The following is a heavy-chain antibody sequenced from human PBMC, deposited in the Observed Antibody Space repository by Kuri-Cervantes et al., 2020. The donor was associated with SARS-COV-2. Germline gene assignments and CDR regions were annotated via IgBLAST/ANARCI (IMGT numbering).Heavy chain of an antibody. CDR1: GGPLNTYNW. CDR3: ARESTYTFDI. CDR2: IGHDGST. V-gene: IGHV4-4*02. J-gene: IGHJ3*02. D-gene: IGHD2-2*02. Sequence: SQTLSLTCVVPGGPLNTYNWRTWVRQPPGKGLQWIGEIGHDGSTKFNPSLSLRGRVTMSLDKSKNQLSLNLTSVTAADTAVYYCARESTYTFDIWGQGTLVTVSS.